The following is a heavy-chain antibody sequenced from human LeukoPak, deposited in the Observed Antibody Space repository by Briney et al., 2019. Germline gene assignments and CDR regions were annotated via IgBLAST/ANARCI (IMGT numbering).Heavy chain of an antibody. D-gene: IGHD5-12*01. CDR3: GKGLNRDYSGIGDY. J-gene: IGHJ4*02. Sequence: PGGSLRLSCAASGFTFSNYAMSWVRQAQGKGLEWISSMSGGGDYTYYADSVKGRFTISRDNSENKLYLQADSLRAEDTAVYYCGKGLNRDYSGIGDYWGQGTLVTVSS. V-gene: IGHV3-23*01. CDR1: GFTFSNYA. CDR2: MSGGGDYT.